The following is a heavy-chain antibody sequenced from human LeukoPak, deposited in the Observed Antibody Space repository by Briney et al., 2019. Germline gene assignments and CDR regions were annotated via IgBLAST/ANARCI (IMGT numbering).Heavy chain of an antibody. Sequence: GGSLTLSCAASGFTFSSYEMNWVRQAPGKGLEWVSYISSTSGSTIYYADSVKGRFTISRDNAKNSLYLQMNSLRAEDTAVYYCARRYCSSTSCLLDYWGQGTLVTVSS. V-gene: IGHV3-48*03. J-gene: IGHJ4*02. CDR1: GFTFSSYE. CDR3: ARRYCSSTSCLLDY. D-gene: IGHD2-2*01. CDR2: ISSTSGSTI.